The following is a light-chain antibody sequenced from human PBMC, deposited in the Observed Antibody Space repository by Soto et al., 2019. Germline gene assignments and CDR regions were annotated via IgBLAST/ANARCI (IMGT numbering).Light chain of an antibody. Sequence: EIVMTQSPATLSVSPGERATLSCRASQSVRSNIAWYQQKPGQAPRLLIFGASTRATGIPARFSGSGSGTEFTLTISSLQSEDFAVYYCQQYNDWPPVRFGQGTKVDIK. J-gene: IGKJ1*01. CDR1: QSVRSN. V-gene: IGKV3-15*01. CDR2: GAS. CDR3: QQYNDWPPVR.